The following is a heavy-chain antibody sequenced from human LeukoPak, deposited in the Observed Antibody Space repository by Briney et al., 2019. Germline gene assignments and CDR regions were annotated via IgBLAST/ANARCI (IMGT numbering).Heavy chain of an antibody. CDR1: GFTFSSYA. V-gene: IGHV3-48*04. CDR3: ARRCSGGICFTYYFDY. D-gene: IGHD2-15*01. J-gene: IGHJ4*02. Sequence: PGGSLRLSCAASGFTFSSYAMSWVRQAPGKGLEWVSYISSSGSTIYYADSVKGRFTISRDNAKNSLYLQMNSLRAEDTAVYYCARRCSGGICFTYYFDYRGQGTLVTVSS. CDR2: ISSSGSTI.